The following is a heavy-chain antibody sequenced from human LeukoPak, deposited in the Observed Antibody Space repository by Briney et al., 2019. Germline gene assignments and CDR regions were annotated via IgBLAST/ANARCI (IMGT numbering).Heavy chain of an antibody. D-gene: IGHD3-22*01. V-gene: IGHV1-69*01. J-gene: IGHJ4*02. CDR1: GGTFSSYA. Sequence: ASVKVSCKASGGTFSSYAISWVRQAPGQGLEWMGGVIPIFGTANYAQKFQGRVTITADESTSTAYMELSSLRSEDTAVYYCASSDYYDSSGYMGYWGQGTLVTVSS. CDR2: VIPIFGTA. CDR3: ASSDYYDSSGYMGY.